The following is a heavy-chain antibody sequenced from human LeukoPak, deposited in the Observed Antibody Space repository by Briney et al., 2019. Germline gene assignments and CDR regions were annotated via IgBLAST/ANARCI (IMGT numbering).Heavy chain of an antibody. Sequence: SETLSLTCAVYGGSFSGYYWSWIRQPPGKGLEWIGYISYSGNTYYNPSLKSRVTISVDTSKNQFSLKLSSVTVADAAVYYCARDRKYGSESLRRLDYWGQGTLVTVSS. J-gene: IGHJ4*02. CDR1: GGSFSGYY. CDR2: ISYSGNT. V-gene: IGHV4-30-4*08. D-gene: IGHD3-10*01. CDR3: ARDRKYGSESLRRLDY.